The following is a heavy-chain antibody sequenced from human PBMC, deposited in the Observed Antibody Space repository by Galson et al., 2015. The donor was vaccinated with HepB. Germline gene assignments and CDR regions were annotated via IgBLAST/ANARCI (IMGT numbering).Heavy chain of an antibody. D-gene: IGHD2-2*01. CDR3: VKTYQLRAFDY. Sequence: SLRLSCAASGFTFSSYAMHWVRQAPGKGLEYVSAISSNGGSTYYADSVKGRFTISRDNSKNTLYLQMSSLRAEDTAVYYCVKTYQLRAFDYWGQGTLVTVSS. J-gene: IGHJ4*02. CDR1: GFTFSSYA. CDR2: ISSNGGST. V-gene: IGHV3-64D*06.